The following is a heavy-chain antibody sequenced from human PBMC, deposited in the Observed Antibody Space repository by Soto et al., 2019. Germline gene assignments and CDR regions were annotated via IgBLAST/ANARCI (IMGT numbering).Heavy chain of an antibody. J-gene: IGHJ6*02. CDR1: GGSFYNYA. D-gene: IGHD6-6*01. CDR2: IIPIFDKP. V-gene: IGHV1-69*06. Sequence: QVHLVQSGAEVKKPGSSVKVSCKASGGSFYNYAVTWVRQAPGQGLEWVGSIIPIFDKPNYAPKFQGRVTITADTSTSIAYMELSSLSFGDTAVYYCAKRTGLAARLASPAYYGLDVWGQGTTVTVSS. CDR3: AKRTGLAARLASPAYYGLDV.